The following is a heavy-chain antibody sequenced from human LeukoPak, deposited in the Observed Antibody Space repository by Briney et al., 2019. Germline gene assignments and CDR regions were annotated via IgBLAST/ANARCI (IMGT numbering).Heavy chain of an antibody. Sequence: GGSLRLSCAASGFTFSDYYMSWIRQAPGKGLEWVSYISSSGSTIYYADSVKGRFTISRDNAKNSLYLQMNSLRAEDTAVYYCARDRWNYVAHYYGMDVWGQGTTVTVSS. J-gene: IGHJ6*02. V-gene: IGHV3-11*01. CDR3: ARDRWNYVAHYYGMDV. CDR2: ISSSGSTI. CDR1: GFTFSDYY. D-gene: IGHD1-7*01.